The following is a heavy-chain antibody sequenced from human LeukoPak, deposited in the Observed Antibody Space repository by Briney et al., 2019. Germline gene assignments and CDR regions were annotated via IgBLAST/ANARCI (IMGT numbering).Heavy chain of an antibody. V-gene: IGHV3-53*04. CDR2: IYSGGST. CDR1: GFTVSNNY. J-gene: IGHJ5*02. CDR3: TRGLQQQLGWFDP. Sequence: GFLRLSCAASGFTVSNNYMGWVRQAPGKGLEWVSIIYSGGSTYYADSVKGRFTISRNNSKNTLYLQMDSLRTGDAAFYYCTRGLQQQLGWFDPWGQGTLVTVSS. D-gene: IGHD6-13*01.